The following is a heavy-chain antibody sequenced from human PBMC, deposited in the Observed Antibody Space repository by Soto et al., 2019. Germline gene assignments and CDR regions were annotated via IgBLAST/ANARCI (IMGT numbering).Heavy chain of an antibody. D-gene: IGHD2-21*02. CDR2: INPNSGGT. CDR1: GYTFTGYY. CDR3: AKSYSCCGDCYASPYFDF. J-gene: IGHJ4*02. Sequence: ASVKVSCKASGYTFTGYYMHWVRQAPGQGLEWMGWINPNSGGTNYAQKFQGRVTMTRDTSISTAYMELSRLRSDDTAVYYCAKSYSCCGDCYASPYFDFWGQGTLVTVSS. V-gene: IGHV1-2*02.